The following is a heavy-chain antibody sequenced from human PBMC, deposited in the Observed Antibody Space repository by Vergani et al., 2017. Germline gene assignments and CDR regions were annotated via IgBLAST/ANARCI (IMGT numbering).Heavy chain of an antibody. CDR1: GGSISSYY. D-gene: IGHD2-15*01. CDR3: ARKKRPYCSGGSCYGSYWYFDL. J-gene: IGHJ2*01. V-gene: IGHV4-34*01. CDR2: INHSGST. Sequence: QVQLQESGPGLVKPSETLSLTCTVSGGSISSYYWSWIRQPPGKGLEWIGEINHSGSTNYNPSLKSRVTISVDTSKNQFSLKLSSVTAADTAVYYCARKKRPYCSGGSCYGSYWYFDLWGRGTLVTVSS.